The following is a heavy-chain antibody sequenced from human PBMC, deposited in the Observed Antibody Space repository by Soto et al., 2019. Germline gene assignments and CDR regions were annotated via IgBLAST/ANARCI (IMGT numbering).Heavy chain of an antibody. D-gene: IGHD3-10*01. V-gene: IGHV1-24*01. CDR3: ATDKQWGDFDY. Sequence: QVQLVQSGAEVKKPGASVKVSCKVSGYTLTELSIHWVRQAPGKGLEWMGGFDPEDSEPIYARKFQRRVTMTKDTSTDTADMELSSLRSEDTAVYYCATDKQWGDFDYWGQGTLVTVSS. CDR1: GYTLTELS. J-gene: IGHJ4*02. CDR2: FDPEDSEP.